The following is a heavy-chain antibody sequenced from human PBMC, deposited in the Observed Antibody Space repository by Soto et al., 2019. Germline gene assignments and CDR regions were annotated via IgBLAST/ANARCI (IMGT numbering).Heavy chain of an antibody. CDR3: AKDIINGYCISTSCQAYGMDV. D-gene: IGHD2-2*01. J-gene: IGHJ6*02. CDR2: ISSFSNYM. CDR1: GFTFNSYS. Sequence: GGSLRLSCAVSGFTFNSYSMNWVRQAPGKGLEWVSSISSFSNYMYYTDSVKGRFTISRDNARNSLYLQMNSLRAEDTALYYCAKDIINGYCISTSCQAYGMDVWGQGTTVTVSS. V-gene: IGHV3-21*04.